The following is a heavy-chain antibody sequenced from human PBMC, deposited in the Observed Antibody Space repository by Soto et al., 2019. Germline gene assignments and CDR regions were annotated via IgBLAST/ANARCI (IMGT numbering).Heavy chain of an antibody. D-gene: IGHD1-7*01. J-gene: IGHJ6*02. CDR2: IIPSSGST. V-gene: IGHV1-69*01. CDR3: ARVMYNWYYGTGQHYYNAMDV. CDR1: GGTFSKYG. Sequence: QVQLAQSGAEVKKPGSTVKVSCKTSGGTFSKYGISWVRQAPGQGLEWVGGIIPSSGSTNYAQKFQGRVTIIADDSTSTAYMELSSLGSEDTAVYHCARVMYNWYYGTGQHYYNAMDVWGQGTTVTVSS.